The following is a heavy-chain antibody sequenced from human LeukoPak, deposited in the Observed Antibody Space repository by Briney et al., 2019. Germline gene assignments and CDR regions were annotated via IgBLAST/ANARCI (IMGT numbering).Heavy chain of an antibody. V-gene: IGHV3-7*03. CDR1: GFTFSSYW. CDR3: ATGPRREWLLGREYYMDV. CDR2: IKQDGSEK. Sequence: PGGTLRLSCAASGFTFSSYWMSWVRQAPGKGLEWVANIKQDGSEKYYVDSVKGRFTISRDNAKNSLYLQMNSLRAEDTAVYYCATGPRREWLLGREYYMDVWGKGTTVTVSS. D-gene: IGHD3-3*01. J-gene: IGHJ6*03.